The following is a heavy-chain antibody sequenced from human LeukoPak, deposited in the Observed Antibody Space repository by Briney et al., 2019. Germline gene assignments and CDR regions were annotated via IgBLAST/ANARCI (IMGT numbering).Heavy chain of an antibody. D-gene: IGHD3-16*01. Sequence: GGSLRLSCAASGFIFSNYGMSWVRQAPGKGLEWVSSISFSSTHIYYADSIQGRFTISRDNAENSLYLQMNSLRAEDTAVYYCARPAYTAAYDLWGQGTMVTVSS. J-gene: IGHJ3*01. CDR2: ISFSSTHI. CDR3: ARPAYTAAYDL. CDR1: GFIFSNYG. V-gene: IGHV3-21*06.